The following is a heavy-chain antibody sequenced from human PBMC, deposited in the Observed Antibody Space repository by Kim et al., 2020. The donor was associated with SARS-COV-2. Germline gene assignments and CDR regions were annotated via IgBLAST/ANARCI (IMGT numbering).Heavy chain of an antibody. D-gene: IGHD3-3*01. V-gene: IGHV3-15*01. Sequence: GGSLRLSCAASGFTFSNAWMSWVRQAPGKGLEWVGRIKSKTDGGTTDYAAPVKGRFTISRDDSKNTLYLQMNSLKTEDTAVYYCTTGRITIFGVAPYYYYGMDVWGQGTTVTVSS. CDR3: TTGRITIFGVAPYYYYGMDV. CDR1: GFTFSNAW. CDR2: IKSKTDGGTT. J-gene: IGHJ6*02.